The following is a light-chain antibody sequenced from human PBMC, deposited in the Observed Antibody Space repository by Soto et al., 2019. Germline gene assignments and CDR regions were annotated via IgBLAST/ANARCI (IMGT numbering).Light chain of an antibody. CDR2: DAS. CDR3: QQYNTYPLT. Sequence: DIQMTQSPSTLSASVGDRVTITCRASQSISSWLAWYQQKPGKAPKVLIYDASTLESGVPSRFSGRGSGTEFTLTISSLQPDDFASYYCQQYNTYPLTVGGGTKVEIK. V-gene: IGKV1-5*01. J-gene: IGKJ4*01. CDR1: QSISSW.